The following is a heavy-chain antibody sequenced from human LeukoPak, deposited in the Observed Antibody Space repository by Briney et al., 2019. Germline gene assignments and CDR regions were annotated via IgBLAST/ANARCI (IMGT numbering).Heavy chain of an antibody. V-gene: IGHV3-23*01. J-gene: IGHJ4*02. CDR2: ISGSGGVT. CDR3: AKDRSIVGATTLDY. Sequence: GGSLRLSCAASGFTFGSYAMNWVRQAPGKGLEWVSAISGSGGVTYYADSVKGRFTISRDNSKNTLYLQMNSLRAEDTAVYYCAKDRSIVGATTLDYWGQGTLVTASS. D-gene: IGHD1-26*01. CDR1: GFTFGSYA.